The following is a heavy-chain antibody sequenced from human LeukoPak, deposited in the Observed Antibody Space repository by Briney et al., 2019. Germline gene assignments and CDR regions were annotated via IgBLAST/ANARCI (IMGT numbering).Heavy chain of an antibody. J-gene: IGHJ4*02. Sequence: GGSLRLSCAASGFTFSNYAMSWVRQAPGKGLEWVSGISDGGVSTYHADSVMGRFTVSRDNSKNTLFPQMDSLRAEDTAVYYCAKKMGTIRGFDYWGQGTLVTVSS. CDR2: ISDGGVST. CDR3: AKKMGTIRGFDY. D-gene: IGHD5-24*01. V-gene: IGHV3-23*01. CDR1: GFTFSNYA.